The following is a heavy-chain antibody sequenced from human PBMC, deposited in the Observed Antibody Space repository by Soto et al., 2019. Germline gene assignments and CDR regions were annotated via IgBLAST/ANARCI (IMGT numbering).Heavy chain of an antibody. J-gene: IGHJ4*02. Sequence: SGPTLVNPTQTLTLTCTFSGFSLSTDDVGVGWIRQPPGKALDWLAVIYWDDDKRYSPSLKSRLTITKDTSKNQVLLTMTNMDPVDTATYFCARSKYSISSFDYWGQGALVTSP. D-gene: IGHD6-6*01. CDR1: GFSLSTDDVG. V-gene: IGHV2-5*02. CDR2: IYWDDDK. CDR3: ARSKYSISSFDY.